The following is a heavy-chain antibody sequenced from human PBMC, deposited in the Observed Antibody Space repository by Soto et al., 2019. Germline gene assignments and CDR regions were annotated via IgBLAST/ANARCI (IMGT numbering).Heavy chain of an antibody. J-gene: IGHJ5*02. CDR3: ARERITMVRVGFDP. Sequence: QVQLVQSGAEVKKPGASVKVSCKASGYTFTSYAMHWVRQAPGQRLEWMGWINAGNGNTKYSQKFQGRVTITRDTSASTAYMELSSLRSEDTAVYYCARERITMVRVGFDPWGQGTLVTVSS. D-gene: IGHD3-10*01. CDR1: GYTFTSYA. CDR2: INAGNGNT. V-gene: IGHV1-3*01.